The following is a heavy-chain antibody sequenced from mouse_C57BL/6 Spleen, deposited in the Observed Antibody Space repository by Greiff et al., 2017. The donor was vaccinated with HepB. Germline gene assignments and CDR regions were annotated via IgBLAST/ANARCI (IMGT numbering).Heavy chain of an antibody. CDR2: ISSGSSTI. D-gene: IGHD1-1*01. J-gene: IGHJ3*01. Sequence: EVHLVESGGGLVKPGGSLKLSCAASGFTFSDYGMHWVRQAPEKGLEWVAYISSGSSTIYYADTVKGRFTISRDNAKNTLFLQMTSLRSEDTAMYYCARLGLRFWFAYWGQGTLVTVSA. V-gene: IGHV5-17*01. CDR3: ARLGLRFWFAY. CDR1: GFTFSDYG.